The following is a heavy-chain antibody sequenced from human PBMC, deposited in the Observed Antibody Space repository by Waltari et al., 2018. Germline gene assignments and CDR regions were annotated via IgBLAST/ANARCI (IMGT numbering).Heavy chain of an antibody. J-gene: IGHJ4*02. CDR2: IWYDGSNK. CDR1: GFTFSSYG. V-gene: IGHV3-33*06. Sequence: QVQLVESGGGVVQPGRSLRLSCAASGFTFSSYGMHWVRQAPGKGLEWVAVIWYDGSNKDYADSVKGRFTISRDNSKNTLYLQMNSLRAEDTAVYYCAKDPTIFGVVRYYFDYWGQGTLVTVSS. CDR3: AKDPTIFGVVRYYFDY. D-gene: IGHD3-3*01.